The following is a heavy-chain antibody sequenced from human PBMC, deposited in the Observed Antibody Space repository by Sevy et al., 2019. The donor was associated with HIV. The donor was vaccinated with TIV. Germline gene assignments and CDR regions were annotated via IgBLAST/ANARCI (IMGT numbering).Heavy chain of an antibody. Sequence: GGSLRLSCAASGFTFSSYWMSWVRQAPGKGLEWVTNIKQDGSEKYYVDSVKGRFTISRDNAKNSLYLQMNSLRAEDTAVYYCARDYYYDSSGYYSNYYYYYGMDVWGQGTTVTVSS. D-gene: IGHD3-22*01. CDR3: ARDYYYDSSGYYSNYYYYYGMDV. J-gene: IGHJ6*02. CDR2: IKQDGSEK. V-gene: IGHV3-7*01. CDR1: GFTFSSYW.